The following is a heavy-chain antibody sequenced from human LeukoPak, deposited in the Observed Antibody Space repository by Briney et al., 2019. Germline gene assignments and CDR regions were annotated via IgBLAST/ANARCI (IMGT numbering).Heavy chain of an antibody. J-gene: IGHJ4*02. CDR1: GFTFSSYS. V-gene: IGHV3-21*01. CDR3: ARPVAGSGRSDY. Sequence: PGGSLRLSCAASGFTFSSYSMNWVRQAPGKGLEWVSSISSSSSYIYYADSVKGRFTISRDNAKNSLYLQMNSLRAEDTAVYYCARPVAGSGRSDYWGQGTLVTVSS. CDR2: ISSSSSYI. D-gene: IGHD6-19*01.